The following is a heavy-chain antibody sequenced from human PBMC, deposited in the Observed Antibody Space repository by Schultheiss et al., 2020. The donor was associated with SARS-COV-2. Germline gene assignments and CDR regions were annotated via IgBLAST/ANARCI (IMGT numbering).Heavy chain of an antibody. D-gene: IGHD2-21*02. CDR2: IIPIFGTA. V-gene: IGHV1-69*13. CDR1: GGTFSSFA. CDR3: AREGGVVVTAINWYFDL. Sequence: SVKVSCKASGGTFSSFAISWVRQAPGQGLEWMGGIIPIFGTANYAQEFQGRVTITADESTSTAYMGLSSLRSEDTAVYYCAREGGVVVTAINWYFDLWGRGTLVTVSS. J-gene: IGHJ2*01.